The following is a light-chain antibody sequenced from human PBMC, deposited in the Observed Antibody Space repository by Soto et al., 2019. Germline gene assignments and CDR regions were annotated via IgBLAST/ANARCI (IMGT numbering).Light chain of an antibody. CDR1: GRSYNL. Sequence: QSVLTQPASVSGSPGQSITISCTGSGRSYNLVSWFQQSPGKAPKLIIYEDNKRPSGVSSRFSGSKSGNTASLTISGLQPEDEADYYCCSYADSTTVVFGGGTKLTVL. CDR3: CSYADSTTVV. CDR2: EDN. V-gene: IGLV2-23*01. J-gene: IGLJ3*02.